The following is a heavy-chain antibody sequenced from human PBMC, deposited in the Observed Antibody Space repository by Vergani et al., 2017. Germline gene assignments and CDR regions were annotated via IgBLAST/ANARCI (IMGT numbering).Heavy chain of an antibody. Sequence: QLQLQESGPGLVKPSATLSLTCSVSGASIRSSNYYWGWIRQPPGKGLEWIASIYYNGRTYYNQSLKSRVTISVDTSKNQFSLKLSSVTAADTAVYFCARHSTVEWLVKLGWIDPWGQGILVTVSS. CDR3: ARHSTVEWLVKLGWIDP. CDR2: IYYNGRT. J-gene: IGHJ5*02. V-gene: IGHV4-39*01. CDR1: GASIRSSNYY. D-gene: IGHD6-19*01.